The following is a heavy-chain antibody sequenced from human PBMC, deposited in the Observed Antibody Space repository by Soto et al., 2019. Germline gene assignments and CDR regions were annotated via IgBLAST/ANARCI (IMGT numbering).Heavy chain of an antibody. CDR3: AKATLRVVHPLVFDY. Sequence: PGGSLRLSCAASGFTFSSYAMHWVRQAPGKGLEWVAVISYDGSNKYYADSVKGRFVISRDNSKNTLYLQMNSLRAEDTAIYYCAKATLRVVHPLVFDYWGQGSLVTVSS. J-gene: IGHJ4*02. CDR2: ISYDGSNK. D-gene: IGHD3-3*01. CDR1: GFTFSSYA. V-gene: IGHV3-30*09.